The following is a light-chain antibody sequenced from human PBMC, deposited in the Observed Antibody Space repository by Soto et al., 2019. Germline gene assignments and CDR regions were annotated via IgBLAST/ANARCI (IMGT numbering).Light chain of an antibody. CDR3: QQYNNWPPSYT. Sequence: EIVLTQSPVTLSVSPGERATLSCRASQSVNSNLAWYQQKPGQAPRLLIYGASTRATGVLARFSGSGSGTEFTLSISSLQSEDFAVYYCQQYNNWPPSYTFGQGTKVDIK. CDR1: QSVNSN. CDR2: GAS. V-gene: IGKV3-15*01. J-gene: IGKJ2*01.